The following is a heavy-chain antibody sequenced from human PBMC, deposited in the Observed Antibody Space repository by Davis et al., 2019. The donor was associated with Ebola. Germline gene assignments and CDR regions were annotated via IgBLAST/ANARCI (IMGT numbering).Heavy chain of an antibody. Sequence: ASVKVSCKASGYTFTGYYMHWVRQAPGQGLEWMGWISAYNGNTNYAQKLQDRVTMTTDTSTDTAYMELSSLRSEDTAVYYCARGSAYEMATIGYWGQEPWSPSPQ. CDR1: GYTFTGYY. J-gene: IGHJ4*01. CDR2: ISAYNGNT. D-gene: IGHD5-24*01. CDR3: ARGSAYEMATIGY. V-gene: IGHV1-18*04.